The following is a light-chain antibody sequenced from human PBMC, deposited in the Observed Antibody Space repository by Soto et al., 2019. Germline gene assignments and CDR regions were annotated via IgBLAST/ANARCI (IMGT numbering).Light chain of an antibody. CDR2: EVS. J-gene: IGKJ4*01. Sequence: VNTKNPPSLSVTPGPPASISCKSRQSLLHSDGKTYLNWYLQKPGQPPQLLVYEVSNRFSGVPDRFSGSGSGTDFTLRISRVEAGDVGVYYCMQSVQLPLTFGGGTKVDIK. V-gene: IGKV2D-29*01. CDR1: QSLLHSDGKTY. CDR3: MQSVQLPLT.